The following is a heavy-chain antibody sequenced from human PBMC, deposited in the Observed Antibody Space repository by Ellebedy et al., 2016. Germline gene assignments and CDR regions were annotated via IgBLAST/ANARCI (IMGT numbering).Heavy chain of an antibody. CDR1: GYSFTSYW. CDR3: AVSGWYSGDGMDV. V-gene: IGHV5-51*01. Sequence: GESLKISXKGSGYSFTSYWIGWVRQMPGKGLEWMGIIYPGDSDTRYSPSFQGQVTISADKSISTAYLQWSSLKASDTAMYYCAVSGWYSGDGMDVWGQGTTVTVSS. D-gene: IGHD6-19*01. CDR2: IYPGDSDT. J-gene: IGHJ6*02.